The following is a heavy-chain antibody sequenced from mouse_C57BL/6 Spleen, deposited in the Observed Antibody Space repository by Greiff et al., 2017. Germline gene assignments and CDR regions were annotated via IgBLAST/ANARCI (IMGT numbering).Heavy chain of an antibody. CDR3: TRDRDSNYLAWFAY. J-gene: IGHJ3*01. Sequence: EVQRVESGEGLVKPGGSLKLSCAASGFTFSSYAMSWVRQTPEKRLEWVAYISSGGDYIYYADTVKGRFTISRDNARNTLYLQMSSLKSEDTAMYYCTRDRDSNYLAWFAYWGQGTLVTVSA. V-gene: IGHV5-9-1*02. D-gene: IGHD2-5*01. CDR2: ISSGGDYI. CDR1: GFTFSSYA.